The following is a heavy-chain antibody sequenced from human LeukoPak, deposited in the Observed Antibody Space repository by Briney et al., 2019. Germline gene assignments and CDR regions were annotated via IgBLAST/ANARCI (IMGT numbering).Heavy chain of an antibody. CDR3: AKESGYSSSRVLKYYYYYGMDV. CDR1: GFTFSSYA. J-gene: IGHJ6*02. D-gene: IGHD6-13*01. CDR2: ITGSSRST. Sequence: GGSLRLSCAASGFTFSSYAMSWVRQAPGKGLEWVSTITGSSRSTYYADSVRGRFTISRDNSKNTLYLQMNSLRAEGTAVYYCAKESGYSSSRVLKYYYYYGMDVWGQGTTVTVSS. V-gene: IGHV3-23*01.